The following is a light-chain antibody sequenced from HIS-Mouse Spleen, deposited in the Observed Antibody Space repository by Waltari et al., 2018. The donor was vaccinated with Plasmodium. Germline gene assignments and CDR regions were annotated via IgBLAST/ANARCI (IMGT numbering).Light chain of an antibody. V-gene: IGKV3-15*01. CDR2: GAS. CDR3: QQYNNWSFT. Sequence: EIVMTQSPATLSVSPGERATLSCRASQSVSSNFAWYQQKPGQAPRLLIYGASTRATGIPARFSGSGSGTEFTITISSLQSEDFAVYYCQQYNNWSFTFGPGTKVDIK. CDR1: QSVSSN. J-gene: IGKJ3*01.